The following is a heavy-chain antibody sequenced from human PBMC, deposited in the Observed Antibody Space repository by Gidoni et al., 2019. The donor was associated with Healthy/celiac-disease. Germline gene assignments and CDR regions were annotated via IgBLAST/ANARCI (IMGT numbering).Heavy chain of an antibody. V-gene: IGHV3-33*01. CDR3: ARLGISSIAAREIDY. D-gene: IGHD6-6*01. Sequence: QVQLVESGGGVVQPGRSLRLSCAASGFTFSSYGMHWVRQAPGKGLEWVAVIWYDGSNKYYADSVKGRFTISRDNSKNTLYLQMNSLRAEDTAVYYCARLGISSIAAREIDYWGQGTLVTVSS. CDR1: GFTFSSYG. CDR2: IWYDGSNK. J-gene: IGHJ4*02.